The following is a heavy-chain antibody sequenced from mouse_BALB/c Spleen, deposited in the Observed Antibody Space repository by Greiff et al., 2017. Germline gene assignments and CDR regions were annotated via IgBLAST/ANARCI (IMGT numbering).Heavy chain of an antibody. V-gene: IGHV1S81*02. CDR2: INPSNGRT. CDR1: GYTFTSYW. J-gene: IGHJ4*01. CDR3: ARGPLPTMISAMDY. D-gene: IGHD2-4*01. Sequence: QVQLKQSGAELVRPGVSVKISCKASGYTFTSYWMHWVKQRPGQGLEWIGEINPSNGRTNYNEKFKSKATLTVDKSSSTAYMQLSSLTSEDSAVYYCARGPLPTMISAMDYWGQGTSVTVSS.